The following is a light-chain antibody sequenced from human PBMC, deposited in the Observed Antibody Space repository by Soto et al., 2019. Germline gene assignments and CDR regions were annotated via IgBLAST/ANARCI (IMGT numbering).Light chain of an antibody. J-gene: IGKJ5*01. V-gene: IGKV3-11*01. CDR3: QQRNVWPPIT. CDR2: DAS. CDR1: QSIRTS. Sequence: EFVLTQSAATLSLSPGERATLSCRASQSIRTSLAWYQQKPGQAPRLVIFDASNRANGVPARFGGSGSGTDFTLTINSLEPEDFAVYYCQQRNVWPPITFAQGTRLEIK.